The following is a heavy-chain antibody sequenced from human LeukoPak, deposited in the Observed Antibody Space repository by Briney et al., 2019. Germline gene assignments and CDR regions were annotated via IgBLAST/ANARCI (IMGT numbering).Heavy chain of an antibody. CDR3: ARDSNYYDSSGSSWFDP. V-gene: IGHV1-18*01. D-gene: IGHD3-22*01. CDR2: ISSYNGNT. J-gene: IGHJ5*02. Sequence: ASVKVSCKASGYTFTSYGISWVRQRPGQGLEWMGWISSYNGNTNYAQKLQGRVTMTTDTTTSTAYMELRSLRSDDTAVYYCARDSNYYDSSGSSWFDPWGQGTLVTVSS. CDR1: GYTFTSYG.